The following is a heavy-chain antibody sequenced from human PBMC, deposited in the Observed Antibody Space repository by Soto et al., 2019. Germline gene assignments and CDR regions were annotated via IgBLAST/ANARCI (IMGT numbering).Heavy chain of an antibody. CDR3: TRGSAGYFDWYNRDA. Sequence: GGSLRLSCAGSGFTFSGYWMHWVRQAPGKGLVWVLRINRDGSITRYGDYGKGRFTISRDNAKNTMYLQMNSLRAEDTGVYYCTRGSAGYFDWYNRDAWGKGTTVTVSS. CDR1: GFTFSGYW. J-gene: IGHJ6*03. V-gene: IGHV3-74*01. D-gene: IGHD3-9*01. CDR2: INRDGSIT.